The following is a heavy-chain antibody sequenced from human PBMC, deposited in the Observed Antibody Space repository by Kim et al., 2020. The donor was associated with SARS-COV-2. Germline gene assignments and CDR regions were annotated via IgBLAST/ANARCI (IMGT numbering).Heavy chain of an antibody. CDR2: ISYDGSNK. D-gene: IGHD2-21*02. V-gene: IGHV3-30*18. Sequence: GGSLRLSCAASGFTFSSYGMHWVRQAPGKGLEWVAVISYDGSNKYYADSVKGRFTISRDNSKNTLYLQMNSLRAEDTAVYYCAKDMRWQCLLADYWGQGT. CDR1: GFTFSSYG. J-gene: IGHJ4*02. CDR3: AKDMRWQCLLADY.